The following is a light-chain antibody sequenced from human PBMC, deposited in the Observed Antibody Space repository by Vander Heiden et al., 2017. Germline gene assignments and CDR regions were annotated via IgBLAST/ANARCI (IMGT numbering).Light chain of an antibody. J-gene: IGKJ4*01. CDR1: QSLTNDY. CDR3: QQYDSSLFS. V-gene: IGKV3-20*01. Sequence: EIVLTQSPGTLSLSPGERATLSCRASQSLTNDYLAWYQQKPGQPPRLLIYGASSRATGIPDRFSGSGSGADFTLTISRLEPEDFAAYYCQQYDSSLFSFGAGTAVEIK. CDR2: GAS.